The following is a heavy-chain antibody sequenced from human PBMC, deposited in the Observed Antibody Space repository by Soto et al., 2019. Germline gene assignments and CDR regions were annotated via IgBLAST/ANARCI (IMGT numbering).Heavy chain of an antibody. D-gene: IGHD3-16*02. Sequence: QMQLVQSGPEVKKPGTSVKVSCKASGFTFISSVMQWVRQARGQRLEWIGWIAGGSGNTNYTQKFPERGTLTREMSTSTAYMALSSLRSGDTAVYNCAAGELSLIVASHFESWGQGTRVTVSS. CDR2: IAGGSGNT. CDR3: AAGELSLIVASHFES. J-gene: IGHJ4*02. CDR1: GFTFISSV. V-gene: IGHV1-58*02.